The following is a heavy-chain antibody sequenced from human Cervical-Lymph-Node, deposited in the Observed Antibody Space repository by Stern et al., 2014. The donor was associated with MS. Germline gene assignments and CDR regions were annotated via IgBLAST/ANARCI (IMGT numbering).Heavy chain of an antibody. Sequence: HVQLIHSGAEVMKPRPPVKVSCKPSLYTFTSYGINFARHHPRQRLHWMSWINAYNENTNYEQRLQGGVAMTTDTSPSTAYMELRGLRSDDTAVYYCARGLLGSENAFDIWGQGTMVTVSS. V-gene: IGHV1-18*01. CDR1: LYTFTSYG. J-gene: IGHJ3*02. D-gene: IGHD2-15*01. CDR3: ARGLLGSENAFDI. CDR2: INAYNENT.